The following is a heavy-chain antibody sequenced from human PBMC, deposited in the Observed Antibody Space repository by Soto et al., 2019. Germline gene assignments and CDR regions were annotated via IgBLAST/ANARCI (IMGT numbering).Heavy chain of an antibody. Sequence: SETLCLTCTVSGGSLIIGGFYWSWLRQRPGKGLEWIGYVYFTVTTYYNPSLKSRVTISVDTSKNQFSLKLSSVTAADTAVYYCARYMNRDYLDYSAQGSLVIVSS. CDR1: GGSLIIGGFY. V-gene: IGHV4-31*03. CDR2: VYFTVTT. D-gene: IGHD3-16*01. CDR3: ARYMNRDYLDY. J-gene: IGHJ4*02.